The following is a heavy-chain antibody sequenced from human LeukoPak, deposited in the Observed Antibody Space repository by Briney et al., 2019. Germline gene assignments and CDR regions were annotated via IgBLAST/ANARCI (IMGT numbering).Heavy chain of an antibody. CDR3: AKDIRRFLEWSDY. J-gene: IGHJ4*02. D-gene: IGHD3-3*01. CDR1: GFTFSSYG. CDR2: ISYDGSNK. Sequence: GRSLRLSCAASGFTFSSYGMHWVRQAPGKGLEWVAVISYDGSNKYYADSVKGRFTISRDNSKNTLYLQMNSLRAEDTAVYYCAKDIRRFLEWSDYWGQGTLVTVSS. V-gene: IGHV3-30*18.